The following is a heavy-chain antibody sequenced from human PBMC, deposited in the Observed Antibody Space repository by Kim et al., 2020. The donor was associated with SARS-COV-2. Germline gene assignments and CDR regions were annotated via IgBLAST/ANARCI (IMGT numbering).Heavy chain of an antibody. Sequence: ASVKVSCKASGYTFTSYAMNWVRQAPGQGLEWMGWINTNTGNPTYAQGFTGRFVFSLDTSVSTAYLQISSLKAEDTAVYYCARLPHPENYYYYGMDVWGQGTTVTVSS. CDR3: ARLPHPENYYYYGMDV. CDR2: INTNTGNP. J-gene: IGHJ6*02. V-gene: IGHV7-4-1*02. CDR1: GYTFTSYA.